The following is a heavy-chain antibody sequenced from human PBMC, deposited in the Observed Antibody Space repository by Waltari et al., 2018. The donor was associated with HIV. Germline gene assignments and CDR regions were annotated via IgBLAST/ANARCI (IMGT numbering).Heavy chain of an antibody. CDR2: INPDNGGT. V-gene: IGHV1-2*02. J-gene: IGHJ4*02. Sequence: QVQLVQSGAEVKKPGASVKVSCKAAGYPFPGYYLPCVRQAPGQGLEWMGWINPDNGGTKYAQKFQGRVTMTRDTSISTAYMELSRLRSDDTAVYYCARDICNGGSCYSYYFDYWGQGTLVTVSS. CDR3: ARDICNGGSCYSYYFDY. CDR1: GYPFPGYY. D-gene: IGHD2-15*01.